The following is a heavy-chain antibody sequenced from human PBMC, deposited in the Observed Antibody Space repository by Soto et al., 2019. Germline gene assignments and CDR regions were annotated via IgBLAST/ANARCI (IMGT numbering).Heavy chain of an antibody. CDR1: GGSFRGYY. Sequence: PSETLSLTCAVYGGSFRGYYWSWIRQPPGKGLEWIGEINHSGNTNYNPSLKSRVTISVDTSKNQFSLKLSSVTAADTAVYYCARGAYGGNSKYFQHWGQGTLVTVSS. D-gene: IGHD4-17*01. V-gene: IGHV4-34*01. CDR3: ARGAYGGNSKYFQH. J-gene: IGHJ1*01. CDR2: INHSGNT.